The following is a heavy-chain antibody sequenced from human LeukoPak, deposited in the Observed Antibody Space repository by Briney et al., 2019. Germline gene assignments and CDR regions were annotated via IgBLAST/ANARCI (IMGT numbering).Heavy chain of an antibody. Sequence: SGTLSLTCTVSGGSISSYYWSWIRQPPGKGLEWIGYIYYSGSTNYNPSLKSRVTISVDTSKNQFSLKLSSVTAADTAVYYCARAPTYYDILTGYGVYFDYWGQGTLVTVSS. D-gene: IGHD3-9*01. CDR1: GGSISSYY. J-gene: IGHJ4*02. V-gene: IGHV4-59*01. CDR2: IYYSGST. CDR3: ARAPTYYDILTGYGVYFDY.